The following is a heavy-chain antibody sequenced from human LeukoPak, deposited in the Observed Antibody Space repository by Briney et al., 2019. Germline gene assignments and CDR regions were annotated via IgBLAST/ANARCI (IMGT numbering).Heavy chain of an antibody. CDR1: GGTFSSYA. Sequence: ASVKVSCKPSGGTFSSYAISWVRQAPGQGLEWMARIIPIFVIANYAQKFQGTVTITADKSTSTAYMELSSLRSEDTAVYYCARWPTSGVNYYYGMDVWGQGTTVTVSS. J-gene: IGHJ6*02. D-gene: IGHD2-8*01. V-gene: IGHV1-69*10. CDR3: ARWPTSGVNYYYGMDV. CDR2: IIPIFVIA.